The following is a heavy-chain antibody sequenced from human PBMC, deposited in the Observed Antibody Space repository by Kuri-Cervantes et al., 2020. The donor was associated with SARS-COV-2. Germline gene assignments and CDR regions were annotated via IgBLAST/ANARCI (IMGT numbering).Heavy chain of an antibody. CDR3: ARDQDIVVVVAATPGRGAFDI. CDR2: MNPNSGNT. V-gene: IGHV1-8*03. J-gene: IGHJ3*02. CDR1: GYTFTSYD. Sequence: ASVKVSCKASGYTFTSYDINWVRQATGQGLEWMGWMNPNSGNTGYAQKFQGRVTITRNTSISTAYMELSSLRSEDTAVYYCARDQDIVVVVAATPGRGAFDIWGQETMVTVSS. D-gene: IGHD2-15*01.